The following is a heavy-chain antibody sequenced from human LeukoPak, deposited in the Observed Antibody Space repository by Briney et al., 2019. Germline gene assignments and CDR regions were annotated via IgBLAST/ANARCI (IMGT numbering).Heavy chain of an antibody. CDR1: GYSISSGYY. J-gene: IGHJ6*03. Sequence: SETLSLTCAVSGYSISSGYYWGWIRQPPGKGLEWIGSIYHSGSTYYNPSLNCRATISVDTSKNQCSLTLSSVTAADTAVYYCARQDYYYYYVDVWGKGTTVTVSS. CDR2: IYHSGST. V-gene: IGHV4-38-2*01. CDR3: ARQDYYYYYVDV.